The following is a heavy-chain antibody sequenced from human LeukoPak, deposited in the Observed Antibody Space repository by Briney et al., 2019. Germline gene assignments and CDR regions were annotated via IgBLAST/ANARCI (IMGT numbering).Heavy chain of an antibody. V-gene: IGHV3-73*01. J-gene: IGHJ6*02. D-gene: IGHD4-17*01. CDR2: IRSKANSYAT. Sequence: GRSLRLSCAVSGLTFSGSAMHWVRQASGKGLEWVGRIRSKANSYATAYAASVKGRFTISRDDSKNTAYLQMNSLRAEDTAVYYCAKKGYGDPLVWGQGTTVTVSS. CDR1: GLTFSGSA. CDR3: AKKGYGDPLV.